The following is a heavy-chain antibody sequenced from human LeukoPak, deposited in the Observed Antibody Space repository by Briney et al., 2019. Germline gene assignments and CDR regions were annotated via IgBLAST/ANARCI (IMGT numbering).Heavy chain of an antibody. Sequence: SQTLSLTCAISGDSVSSNDAAWYWIRQSPSRGLEWLGRTYYRSKWSSDYAVSVKSRITINSDTSKNQISLQPNSVTPEDTAVYYCAFWTQRWGPGILVTVSS. CDR2: TYYRSKWSS. J-gene: IGHJ4*02. V-gene: IGHV6-1*01. CDR3: AFWTQR. D-gene: IGHD3/OR15-3a*01. CDR1: GDSVSSNDAA.